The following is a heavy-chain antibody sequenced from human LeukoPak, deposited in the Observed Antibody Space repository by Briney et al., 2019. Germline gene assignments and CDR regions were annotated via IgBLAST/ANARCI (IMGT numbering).Heavy chain of an antibody. CDR1: GFTFRNFA. J-gene: IGHJ3*02. CDR2: IGGTGGT. Sequence: GGSLTLSCAASGFTFRNFAMNWVRQAPGKGLEWVSHIGGTGGTDYKDSVKGRFTVSRDNSKNTLSLQMDSLRPEDTAIYYCTKDAWSGNGIYDPFDIWGQGTMVAVSS. CDR3: TKDAWSGNGIYDPFDI. V-gene: IGHV3-23*01. D-gene: IGHD2-8*01.